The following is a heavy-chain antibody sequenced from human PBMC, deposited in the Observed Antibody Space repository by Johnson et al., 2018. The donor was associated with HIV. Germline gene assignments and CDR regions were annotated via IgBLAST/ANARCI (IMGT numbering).Heavy chain of an antibody. V-gene: IGHV3-33*08. CDR1: GFTFSDYY. CDR3: ARGGLLSPDAFDI. Sequence: QVQLVESGGGVVQPGRSLRLSCAASGFTFSDYYMSWIRQAPGKGLEWVAVIWYDGSNKYYADSVKGRFTISRDNSKNTLYLQMNSLRAEDTAVYYCARGGLLSPDAFDIWGQGTMVTVSS. CDR2: IWYDGSNK. D-gene: IGHD2-21*02. J-gene: IGHJ3*02.